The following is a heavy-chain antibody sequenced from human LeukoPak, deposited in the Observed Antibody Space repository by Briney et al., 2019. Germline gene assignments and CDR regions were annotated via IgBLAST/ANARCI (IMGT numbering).Heavy chain of an antibody. J-gene: IGHJ4*02. V-gene: IGHV4-59*08. CDR2: ISYSGST. CDR3: ARHGSGIYYNGYFDY. CDR1: GGSISSYY. Sequence: PSQTLSLTCTVSGGSISSYYWGWIRHPPGNGLEWIGYISYSGSTNYNPSLKSRVTISVAASKTQSSLTLSSVSAADTAVYYCARHGSGIYYNGYFDYWGQGTLVTVSS. D-gene: IGHD3-10*01.